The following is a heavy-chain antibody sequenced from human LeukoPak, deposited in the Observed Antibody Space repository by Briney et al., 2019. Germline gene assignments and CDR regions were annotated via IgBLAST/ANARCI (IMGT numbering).Heavy chain of an antibody. CDR3: ARAGEWELLQVGDY. Sequence: GGSLRLSCAASGFTFSSYAMHWVRQAPGKGLEWVAVISYDGSNKYYADSVKGRFTISRDNSKNTLYLQMNSLRAEDTAVYYCARAGEWELLQVGDYWGQGTLVTVSS. D-gene: IGHD1-26*01. CDR1: GFTFSSYA. J-gene: IGHJ4*02. CDR2: ISYDGSNK. V-gene: IGHV3-30*04.